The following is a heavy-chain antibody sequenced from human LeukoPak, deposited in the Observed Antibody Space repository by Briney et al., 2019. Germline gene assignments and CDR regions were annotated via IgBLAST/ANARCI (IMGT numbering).Heavy chain of an antibody. CDR1: GYTFTSYY. J-gene: IGHJ4*02. CDR2: INPSGGST. Sequence: ASVKVSCKASGYTFTSYYMHWVRQAPGQGLEWMGIINPSGGSTSYAQKFQGGVTMTRDTSTSTVYMELSSLRSEDTAVYYCARAYYYDSSGYYPRDYWGQGTLVTVSS. CDR3: ARAYYYDSSGYYPRDY. V-gene: IGHV1-46*01. D-gene: IGHD3-22*01.